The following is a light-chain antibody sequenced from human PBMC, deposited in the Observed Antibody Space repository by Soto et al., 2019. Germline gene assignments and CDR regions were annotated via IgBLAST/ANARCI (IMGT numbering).Light chain of an antibody. CDR1: HDISNY. CDR2: DAS. V-gene: IGKV1-33*01. J-gene: IGKJ4*01. CDR3: QQYDNLLLT. Sequence: DVQMTQSPSSLSASLGDSVTITCQASHDISNYLNWYQHKPGKAPKLLIYDASNLEAGVPSRFSGSGSGTDFVFTISNLQPEDIATYYCQQYDNLLLTFGGGNKVEIK.